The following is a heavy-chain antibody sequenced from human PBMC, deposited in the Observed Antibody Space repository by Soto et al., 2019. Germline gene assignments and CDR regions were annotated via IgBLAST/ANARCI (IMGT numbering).Heavy chain of an antibody. Sequence: GESLKISCKASGYNFATYWIGWVRQLPGEGLEWVGIIYPSDSSTKYSPSFQGQVTMSADKSISTAYLQWSSLKASDTAIYYCARQYVSQHYVDVWGKGTTVTVSS. J-gene: IGHJ6*03. CDR3: ARQYVSQHYVDV. CDR1: GYNFATYW. D-gene: IGHD3-10*02. V-gene: IGHV5-51*01. CDR2: IYPSDSST.